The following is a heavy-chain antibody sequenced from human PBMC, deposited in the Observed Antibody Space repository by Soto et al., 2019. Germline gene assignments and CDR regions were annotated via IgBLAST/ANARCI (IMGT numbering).Heavy chain of an antibody. D-gene: IGHD4-17*01. CDR2: IKSKTDGGTT. Sequence: EVQLVESGGGLVKPGGSLRLSCAASGFTFNNAWMNWVRQAPGKGLEWVGRIKSKTDGGTTDYAAPVKGRFTISRDDSKNMLYLQMNSLKTEDTAVYYCTTAATDGDYINYYYYGMDVWGQGTTVTVSS. CDR1: GFTFNNAW. CDR3: TTAATDGDYINYYYYGMDV. V-gene: IGHV3-15*07. J-gene: IGHJ6*02.